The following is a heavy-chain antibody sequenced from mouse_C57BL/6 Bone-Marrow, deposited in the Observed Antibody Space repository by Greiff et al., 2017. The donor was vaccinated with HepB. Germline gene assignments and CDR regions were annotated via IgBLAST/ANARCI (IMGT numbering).Heavy chain of an antibody. Sequence: QVQLQQPGAELVKPGASVTLSCKASGYTFTSYSMHWVKQRAGQGLEWIGMVDPYSGSTNYNEKFKSKATLTVDKSSSTAYMQLSSLTSEASAVYYCARTIITTWDFDYGGQGTTLTVTS. D-gene: IGHD2-12*01. CDR1: GYTFTSYS. CDR3: ARTIITTWDFDY. J-gene: IGHJ2*01. V-gene: IGHV1-64*01. CDR2: VDPYSGST.